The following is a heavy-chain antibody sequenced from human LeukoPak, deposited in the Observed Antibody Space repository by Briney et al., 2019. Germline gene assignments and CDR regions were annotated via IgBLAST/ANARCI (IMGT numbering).Heavy chain of an antibody. Sequence: GGSLRLSCAASGFTFSSYGMHWVRQAPGKGLEWVAVIWYDGSNKYYADSVKGRFTISRDNSKNTLYLQMNSLRAEDTAVYSCAKPLDILTGNYMDVWGKGTTVTVSS. CDR2: IWYDGSNK. CDR3: AKPLDILTGNYMDV. V-gene: IGHV3-33*06. J-gene: IGHJ6*03. D-gene: IGHD3-9*01. CDR1: GFTFSSYG.